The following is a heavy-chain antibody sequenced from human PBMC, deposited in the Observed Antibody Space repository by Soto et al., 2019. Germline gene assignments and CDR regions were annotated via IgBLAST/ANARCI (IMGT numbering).Heavy chain of an antibody. V-gene: IGHV1-8*01. Sequence: ASVKVSCKASGYTFTSYDINWVRQATGQGLEWMGWMNPNSGNTGYAQKFQGRVTMTRNTSISTAYMELSSLRSEDTAVYYCARGRKVYSSGLRWFDPWGQGTLVIVSS. CDR3: ARGRKVYSSGLRWFDP. CDR2: MNPNSGNT. D-gene: IGHD6-19*01. J-gene: IGHJ5*02. CDR1: GYTFTSYD.